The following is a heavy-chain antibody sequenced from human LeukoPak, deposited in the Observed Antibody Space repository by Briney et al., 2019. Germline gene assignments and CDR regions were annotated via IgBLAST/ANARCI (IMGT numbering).Heavy chain of an antibody. CDR3: ARDSARVIRYFDWVLDYYYYYGMDV. D-gene: IGHD3-9*01. CDR2: ISWNSGSI. J-gene: IGHJ6*04. V-gene: IGHV3-9*01. CDR1: GFTFDDYA. Sequence: GGSLRLSCAASGFTFDDYAMHWVRQAPGKGLEWVSGISWNSGSIGYADSVKGRFTISRDNAKNSLYLQMNSLRAEDTAVYYCARDSARVIRYFDWVLDYYYYYGMDVWGKGTTVTVSS.